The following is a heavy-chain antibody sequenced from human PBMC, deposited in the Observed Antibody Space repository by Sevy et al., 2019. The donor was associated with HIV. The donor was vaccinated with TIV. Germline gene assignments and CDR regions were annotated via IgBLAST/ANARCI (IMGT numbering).Heavy chain of an antibody. CDR1: GFIFSGYN. Sequence: GGSLRLSCAASGFIFSGYNMHWVRQAPGKGLEWVSSISTSSTYIYQADSVKGRFTISRDNAQNSVYQQMNSLRVEDTALYYCARGSCIGGSCHTGYHGMDVWGQGTTVTVSS. CDR3: ARGSCIGGSCHTGYHGMDV. CDR2: ISTSSTYI. V-gene: IGHV3-21*06. D-gene: IGHD2-15*01. J-gene: IGHJ6*02.